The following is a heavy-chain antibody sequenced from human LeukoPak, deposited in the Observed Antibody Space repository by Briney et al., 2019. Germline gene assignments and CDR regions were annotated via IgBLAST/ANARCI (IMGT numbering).Heavy chain of an antibody. D-gene: IGHD3-22*01. J-gene: IGHJ4*02. CDR2: IKQDGSEK. CDR1: GFTFSSYW. V-gene: IGHV3-7*03. Sequence: GGSLRLSCAASGFTFSSYWMSWVRQAPGKGLEWVANIKQDGSEKYYVDSVKGRFTISRDNAKNSLYLQMNSLRAEDTAVYYCARDSSGYSAYIYLDYWGQGTLVTVSS. CDR3: ARDSSGYSAYIYLDY.